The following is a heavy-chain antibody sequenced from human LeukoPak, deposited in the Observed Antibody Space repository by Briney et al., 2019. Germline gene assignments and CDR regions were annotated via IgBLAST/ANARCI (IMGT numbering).Heavy chain of an antibody. J-gene: IGHJ4*02. CDR3: ARRGVTFDY. CDR2: ISSSSSTI. Sequence: GGSLRLSCAASGFTFSSYAMSWVRQAPGKGLEWVSYISSSSSTIYYADSVKGRFTISRDNAKNSLYLQMNSLRAEDTAVYYCARRGVTFDYWGQGTLVTVSS. CDR1: GFTFSSYA. V-gene: IGHV3-48*01. D-gene: IGHD3-10*01.